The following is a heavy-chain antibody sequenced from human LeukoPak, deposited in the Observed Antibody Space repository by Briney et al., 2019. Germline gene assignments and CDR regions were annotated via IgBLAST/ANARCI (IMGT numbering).Heavy chain of an antibody. J-gene: IGHJ4*02. Sequence: PGGSLRLSCAASGFNFRSYWMQGLRQVRGRAPVWCARIKSDDTDTYADSVKGRFTISRDNADNMLYLQINSLKADDTAVYYCTRDAGHCHSSGCWKPSDYWGQGALVTVSS. CDR2: IKSDDTDT. CDR3: TRDAGHCHSSGCWKPSDY. CDR1: GFNFRSYW. D-gene: IGHD3-22*01. V-gene: IGHV3-74*01.